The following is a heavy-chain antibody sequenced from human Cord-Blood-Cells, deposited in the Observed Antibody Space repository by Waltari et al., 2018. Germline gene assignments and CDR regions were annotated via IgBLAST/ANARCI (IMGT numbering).Heavy chain of an antibody. Sequence: QVQLVQSGAEVKKPGASVKVSCKASGYTFTGYYMHWVRQAPGQGLEWMGGINPNSGGTNYAQKFQGRVTMTRDTSISTAYMELSRLRSDDTAVYYCARDRIVGATYDAFDIWGQGTMVTVSS. V-gene: IGHV1-2*02. CDR3: ARDRIVGATYDAFDI. D-gene: IGHD1-26*01. J-gene: IGHJ3*02. CDR1: GYTFTGYY. CDR2: INPNSGGT.